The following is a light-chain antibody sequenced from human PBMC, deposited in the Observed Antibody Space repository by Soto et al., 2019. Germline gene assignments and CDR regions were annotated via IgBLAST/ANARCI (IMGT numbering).Light chain of an antibody. V-gene: IGLV2-14*01. CDR3: SSYTSSSTLYV. Sequence: QSALTQPASVSGSPGQSITISCTGTSSDVGGYNYVSWYQQHPGKAPKLMIYDVSNRPSGVSNRFAGSKSGNTASLTISGLQAEDESDYYCSSYTSSSTLYVFGPGTTVTVL. J-gene: IGLJ1*01. CDR1: SSDVGGYNY. CDR2: DVS.